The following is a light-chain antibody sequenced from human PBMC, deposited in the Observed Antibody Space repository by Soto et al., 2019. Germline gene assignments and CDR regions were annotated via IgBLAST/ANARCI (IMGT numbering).Light chain of an antibody. CDR2: AAS. V-gene: IGKV1-39*01. CDR3: QQSYSIPWT. CDR1: QNIINY. Sequence: DIPMTQSPSSLSASVGERVTITCRASQNIINYLNWYQQKPGKAPKLLIHAASSLQSGVPPRFSGTRSGTDFTLTISSLQPEYFATYYCQQSYSIPWTCGQGTNVEIK. J-gene: IGKJ1*01.